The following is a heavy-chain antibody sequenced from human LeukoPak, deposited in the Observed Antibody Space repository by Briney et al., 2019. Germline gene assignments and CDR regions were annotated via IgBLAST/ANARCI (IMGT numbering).Heavy chain of an antibody. V-gene: IGHV4-4*02. J-gene: IGHJ6*02. Sequence: SETLSLTCTVSGGSISSSNWWSWVRQPPGKGLEWIGEINHSGSTNYNPSLKSRVTISVDTSKNQFSLRLSSVTAADTAVYYCARGNFSRPMIRGPPPGMDVWGQGTTVPVSS. D-gene: IGHD3-10*01. CDR2: INHSGST. CDR3: ARGNFSRPMIRGPPPGMDV. CDR1: GGSISSSNW.